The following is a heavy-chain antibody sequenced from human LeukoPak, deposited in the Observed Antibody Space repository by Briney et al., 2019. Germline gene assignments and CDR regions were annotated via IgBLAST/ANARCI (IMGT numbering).Heavy chain of an antibody. Sequence: GGSLRLSCAASGFTFSNYAMSWARQAPGKGLEWVAAISGSGGSTYYADSVKGRFTISRDNSKNTLYLQMNSLRAEDTAVYYCTKGTIWLPFDYWGQGTLVTVSA. CDR3: TKGTIWLPFDY. J-gene: IGHJ4*02. D-gene: IGHD5-18*01. V-gene: IGHV3-23*01. CDR2: ISGSGGST. CDR1: GFTFSNYA.